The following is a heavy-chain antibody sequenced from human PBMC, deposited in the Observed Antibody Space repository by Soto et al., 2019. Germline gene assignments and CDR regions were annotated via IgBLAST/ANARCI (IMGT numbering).Heavy chain of an antibody. J-gene: IGHJ4*02. V-gene: IGHV3-15*01. CDR1: GFTFTNAW. Sequence: EVQLVESGGGLVKPGGSLRLSCAASGFTFTNAWMPWVRQAPGKGLEGVGRVKSKTDGGTIDYAAPVKDRFTISRDDSKNTLYLQMNSLKTEDTAVYYCIGTYSGSSMRFDYWGQGTLVTVSS. CDR2: VKSKTDGGTI. D-gene: IGHD5-12*01. CDR3: IGTYSGSSMRFDY.